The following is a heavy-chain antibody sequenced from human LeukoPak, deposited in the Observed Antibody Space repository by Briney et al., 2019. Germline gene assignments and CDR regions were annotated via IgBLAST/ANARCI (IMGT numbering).Heavy chain of an antibody. J-gene: IGHJ5*02. CDR2: IYYSGST. D-gene: IGHD3-10*01. V-gene: IGHV4-39*01. CDR3: ARRIGITMVRGVINKAWWFDP. CDR1: GGSISSSSYY. Sequence: PSETLSLTCTVSGGSISSSSYYWGWIRQPPGKGLEWIGSIYYSGSTYYNPSLKSRVTISVDTSKNQFSLKLSSVTAADTAVYYCARRIGITMVRGVINKAWWFDPWGQGTLVTVSS.